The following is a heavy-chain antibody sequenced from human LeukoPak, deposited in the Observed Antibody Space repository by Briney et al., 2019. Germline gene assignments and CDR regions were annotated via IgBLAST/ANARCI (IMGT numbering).Heavy chain of an antibody. V-gene: IGHV3-7*03. CDR1: GFTFSGRW. CDR2: INQDGTDK. D-gene: IGHD1-26*01. J-gene: IGHJ5*02. Sequence: GGSLRLSCAASGFTFSGRWMSWLRQAPGKGLEWVANINQDGTDKYYVDSVKGRFTISRDNAKNSLYLQMNSLRAEDTAVYYCAREIVGTHKSRFDPWGQGTLVNVSS. CDR3: AREIVGTHKSRFDP.